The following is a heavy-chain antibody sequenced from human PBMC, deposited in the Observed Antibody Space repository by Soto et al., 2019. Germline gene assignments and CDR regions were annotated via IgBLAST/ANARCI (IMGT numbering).Heavy chain of an antibody. D-gene: IGHD3-3*01. Sequence: QVQLVASGGGVVQPGRSLRLSCAASGFAFSSYGMYWLRQAPGKGLEWVSIVWSDGGKTYYGDAVKGRFTISRDNSNNMLYLQMSSLSAEDTAVYYCARGGGWSMYLTPYYMDVWGKGTTVTVSS. CDR2: VWSDGGKT. V-gene: IGHV3-33*01. CDR1: GFAFSSYG. CDR3: ARGGGWSMYLTPYYMDV. J-gene: IGHJ6*03.